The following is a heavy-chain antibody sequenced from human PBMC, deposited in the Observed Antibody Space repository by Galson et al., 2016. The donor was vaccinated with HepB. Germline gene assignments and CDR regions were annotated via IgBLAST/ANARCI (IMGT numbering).Heavy chain of an antibody. Sequence: SLRLSCAASGFTFSDYYMSWIRQAPGKGLEWVSYISPSSSDIKHADSVIGRFSISRDNAKNSLYLQMNTLGVEDTAVYYCASPSGRYYVHTFDLWGQGTMVTVSS. CDR1: GFTFSDYY. J-gene: IGHJ3*01. CDR2: ISPSSSDI. V-gene: IGHV3-11*06. D-gene: IGHD1-26*01. CDR3: ASPSGRYYVHTFDL.